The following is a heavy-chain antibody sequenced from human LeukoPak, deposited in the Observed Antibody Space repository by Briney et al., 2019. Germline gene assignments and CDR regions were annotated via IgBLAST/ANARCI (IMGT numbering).Heavy chain of an antibody. CDR3: ARGGLAAADAFDI. CDR1: GGTFSSYA. Sequence: SVKVSCKASGGTFSSYAISWVRQAPGQGLEWMGGIIPIFGTANYAQKFQGRVTITTDESTGTAYMELSSLRSEDTAVYYCARGGLAAADAFDIWGQGTMVTVSS. CDR2: IIPIFGTA. D-gene: IGHD6-13*01. J-gene: IGHJ3*02. V-gene: IGHV1-69*05.